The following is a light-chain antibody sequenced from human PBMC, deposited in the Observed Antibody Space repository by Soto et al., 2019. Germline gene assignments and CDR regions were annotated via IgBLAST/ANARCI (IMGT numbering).Light chain of an antibody. CDR2: GAS. CDR3: QQYSSPPYT. CDR1: QSVFSSY. Sequence: EIVLTQSPGTLSLSPGERATLSCRASQSVFSSYLAWYQQKPGQAPRLLIYGASARATCIPGRFSGGGSGTDFSLTISRLEPEDFALYHYQQYSSPPYTFGQGTKVEIK. V-gene: IGKV3-20*01. J-gene: IGKJ2*01.